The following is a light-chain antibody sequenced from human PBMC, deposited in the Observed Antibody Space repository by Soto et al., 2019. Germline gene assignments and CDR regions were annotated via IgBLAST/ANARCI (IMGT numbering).Light chain of an antibody. CDR2: DAS. J-gene: IGKJ1*01. Sequence: IQMTQSPSTLSASVGERVTITCRASQSIRTWLAWYQQKPGKAPKLLIYDASSLESGVPSRFSGSGSGTEFTLTISSLQPDDFATYYCQHYNSYSEAFGQGTKVDIK. CDR3: QHYNSYSEA. V-gene: IGKV1-5*01. CDR1: QSIRTW.